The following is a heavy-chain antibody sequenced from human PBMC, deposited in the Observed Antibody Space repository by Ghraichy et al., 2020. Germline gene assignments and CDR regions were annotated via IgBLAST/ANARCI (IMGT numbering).Heavy chain of an antibody. CDR3: APISSSSRNFDY. V-gene: IGHV3-21*01. J-gene: IGHJ4*02. D-gene: IGHD6-6*01. CDR1: GFTFSSHS. Sequence: GGSLRLSCVASGFTFSSHSMKWVRQAPGKGLEWVSLISSSSSYIYYADSVKGRFTISRDKAKNSLYLQMNSLRAEDTAVYYCAPISSSSRNFDYWGQGTLVTVSS. CDR2: ISSSSSYI.